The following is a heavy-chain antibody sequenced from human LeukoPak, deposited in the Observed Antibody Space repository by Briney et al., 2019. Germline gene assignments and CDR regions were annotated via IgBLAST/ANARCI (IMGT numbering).Heavy chain of an antibody. J-gene: IGHJ4*02. CDR3: AKVSIGYDTRDY. V-gene: IGHV3-23*01. Sequence: GGSLRLSCAASGFTFSSYAMSWVRQAPGKGLEWVSAIGGSGGSTYYTDSVKGRFTISRDNSKNTLYLQMNSLRAEDTAVYYCAKVSIGYDTRDYWGQETLVTVSS. D-gene: IGHD3-22*01. CDR2: IGGSGGST. CDR1: GFTFSSYA.